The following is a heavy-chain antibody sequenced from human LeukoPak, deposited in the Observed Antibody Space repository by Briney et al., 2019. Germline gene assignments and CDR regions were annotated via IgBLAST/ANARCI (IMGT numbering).Heavy chain of an antibody. J-gene: IGHJ3*02. CDR1: GFTFSSYA. D-gene: IGHD6-19*01. CDR2: ISSSSSYI. V-gene: IGHV3-21*01. CDR3: ARDYSSGWYGLGAFDI. Sequence: GGSLRLSCAASGFTFSSYAMSWVRQAPGKGLEWVSAISSSSSYIYYADSVKGRFTISRDNAKNSLYLQMNSLRAEDTAVYYCARDYSSGWYGLGAFDIWGQGTMVTVSS.